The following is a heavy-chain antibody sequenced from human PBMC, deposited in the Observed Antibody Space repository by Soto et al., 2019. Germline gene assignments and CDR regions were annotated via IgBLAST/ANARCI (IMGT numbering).Heavy chain of an antibody. Sequence: QVQLVQSGAEVKKPGSSVKVSCKASGGTFSSYTISWVRQAPGQGLEWMGRIIPILGIANYAQKFQGRLTITGANSTRPAPMELSSLRSEDPAVYYCARDPVAGPSYMDVWGKGTTVTVSS. CDR2: IIPILGIA. CDR3: ARDPVAGPSYMDV. CDR1: GGTFSSYT. V-gene: IGHV1-69*08. J-gene: IGHJ6*03.